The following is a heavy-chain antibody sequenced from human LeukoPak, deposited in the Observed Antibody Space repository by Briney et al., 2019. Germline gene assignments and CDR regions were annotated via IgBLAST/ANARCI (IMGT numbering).Heavy chain of an antibody. CDR3: AAAPTYYYYYGMDV. CDR1: GGSISSSGCY. V-gene: IGHV4-39*01. CDR2: IYYSGSF. J-gene: IGHJ6*02. Sequence: SETLSLTCTVSGGSISSSGCYWGWIRQSPGKGLEWIGSIYYSGSFYYNPSLKSRVTISVDTSKNQFSLKLSSVTAADTAVYYCAAAPTYYYYYGMDVWGQGTTVTVSS.